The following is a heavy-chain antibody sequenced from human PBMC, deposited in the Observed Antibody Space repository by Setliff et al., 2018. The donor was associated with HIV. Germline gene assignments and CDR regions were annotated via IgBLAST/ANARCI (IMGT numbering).Heavy chain of an antibody. D-gene: IGHD5-12*01. Sequence: GSLRLSCAVSGFTFSSYAMSWVRQAPGKGLEWVSAISGSAGSTYYADSVEGRFTISGDNSKNTLYLQMNSLRAEDTAVYYCAKDPRAAVATICDYWGQGTLVTVSS. CDR1: GFTFSSYA. V-gene: IGHV3-23*01. CDR3: AKDPRAAVATICDY. CDR2: ISGSAGST. J-gene: IGHJ4*02.